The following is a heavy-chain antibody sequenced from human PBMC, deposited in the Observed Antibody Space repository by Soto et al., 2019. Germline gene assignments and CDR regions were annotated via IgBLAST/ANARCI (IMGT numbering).Heavy chain of an antibody. J-gene: IGHJ4*02. CDR1: GFTVSNNY. Sequence: GGSLRLSCVASGFTVSNNYMSWVRQAPGRGLEWVSAISNTGSTYYAGSVKGRSTISRDSSTNTLYLEVNSLRADDTAVYYCAKVNVVVVATTFEYEYYFDYWGQGTLVTVSS. CDR2: ISNTGST. V-gene: IGHV3-53*01. D-gene: IGHD2-15*01. CDR3: AKVNVVVVATTFEYEYYFDY.